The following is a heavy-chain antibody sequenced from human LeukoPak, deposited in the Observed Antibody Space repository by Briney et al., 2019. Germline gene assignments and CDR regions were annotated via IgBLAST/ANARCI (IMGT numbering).Heavy chain of an antibody. Sequence: GRSLRLSCAASGFTFSSYAMHWVRQAPGKGLEWVAVISYDGSNKYYADSVKGRFTISRDNSKNTLYLQMNSLRAEDTAVYYCAGPVGQGYWGQGTLVTVSS. CDR3: AGPVGQGY. CDR2: ISYDGSNK. D-gene: IGHD3-10*01. CDR1: GFTFSSYA. V-gene: IGHV3-30-3*01. J-gene: IGHJ4*02.